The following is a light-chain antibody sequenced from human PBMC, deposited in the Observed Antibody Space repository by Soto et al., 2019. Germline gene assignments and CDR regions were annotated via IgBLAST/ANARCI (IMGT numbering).Light chain of an antibody. CDR1: QSVSSN. J-gene: IGKJ1*01. V-gene: IGKV3-15*01. CDR3: QQYNNWPGWA. CDR2: GAS. Sequence: EIVMTQSPATLSVSPGERVTLSCRASQSVSSNLAWYQQKPGQAPRLPIYGASTRATGIPARFSGSGSETEFTLTISSLQSEDFAVYYCQQYNNWPGWAFGQGTKVEIK.